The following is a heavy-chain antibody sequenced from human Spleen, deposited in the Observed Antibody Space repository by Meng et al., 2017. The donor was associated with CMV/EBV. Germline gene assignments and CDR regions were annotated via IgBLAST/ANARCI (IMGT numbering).Heavy chain of an antibody. V-gene: IGHV3-23*01. J-gene: IGHJ6*02. D-gene: IGHD2-2*01. CDR2: ISVGGET. CDR3: AKTVGYCNSSRCYGHYSMVL. Sequence: GESLKISCAASGFTFRSYDINWVRQAPGKGLDWVSGISVGGETYYADSVKGRFTISRDISKNTVYLQMSSLRVEDTAVYYCAKTVGYCNSSRCYGHYSMVLWGQGTTVTVSS. CDR1: GFTFRSYD.